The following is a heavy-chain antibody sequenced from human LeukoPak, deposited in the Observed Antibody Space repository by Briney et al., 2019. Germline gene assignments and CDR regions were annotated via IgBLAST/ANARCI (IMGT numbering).Heavy chain of an antibody. D-gene: IGHD5-24*01. Sequence: ASVKVSCKASGYTFSNYYLHWVRQAPGQGLEWMGLINPTAGNTYYAQRFQGRVTMTRNTSTSTVYMELSSLRSKDTAVYYCARIRDGYNDAYDIWGQGTMVTVPS. CDR2: INPTAGNT. CDR3: ARIRDGYNDAYDI. CDR1: GYTFSNYY. J-gene: IGHJ3*02. V-gene: IGHV1-46*01.